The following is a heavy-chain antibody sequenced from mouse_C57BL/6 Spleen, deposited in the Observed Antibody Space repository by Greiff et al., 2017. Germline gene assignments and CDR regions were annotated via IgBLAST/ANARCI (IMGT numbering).Heavy chain of an antibody. CDR2: INYDGSST. CDR1: GFTFSDYY. V-gene: IGHV5-16*01. J-gene: IGHJ1*03. CDR3: ARVRPRYFDV. Sequence: DVQLVESEGGLVQPGSSMKLSCTASGFTFSDYYMAWVRQVPEKGLEWVANINYDGSSTYYLDSLKSRFIISRDNAKNILYLQVSSLKSEDTATYYCARVRPRYFDVWGTGTTVTVSS. D-gene: IGHD1-2*01.